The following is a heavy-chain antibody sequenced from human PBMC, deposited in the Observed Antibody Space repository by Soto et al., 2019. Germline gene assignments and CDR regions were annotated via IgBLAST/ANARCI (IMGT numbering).Heavy chain of an antibody. V-gene: IGHV4-31*03. D-gene: IGHD5-18*01. CDR3: ASRGYSYGFSLGMDV. J-gene: IGHJ6*02. Sequence: SETLSLTCTVSGGSVSSGSYYWSWIRQPPGKGLEWIGYIYYSGSTYYNPSLKSRVTISVDTSKNQFSLKLSSVTAADTAVYYCASRGYSYGFSLGMDVWGQGTTVTVSS. CDR1: GGSVSSGSYY. CDR2: IYYSGST.